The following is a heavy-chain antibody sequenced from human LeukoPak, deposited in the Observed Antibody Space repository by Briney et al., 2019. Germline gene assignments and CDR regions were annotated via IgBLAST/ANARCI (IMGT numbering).Heavy chain of an antibody. CDR2: IWYDGSNK. CDR3: AKDLGYCSGGSCYSSSYYFDY. J-gene: IGHJ4*02. Sequence: GRSLRLSCAASGFTFDDYAMHWVRQAPGKGLEWVAFIWYDGSNKYYADSVKGRFTISRDNSKNTQYLQMNSLRPEDTAVYYCAKDLGYCSGGSCYSSSYYFDYWGQGTLVTVSS. CDR1: GFTFDDYA. V-gene: IGHV3-30*02. D-gene: IGHD2-15*01.